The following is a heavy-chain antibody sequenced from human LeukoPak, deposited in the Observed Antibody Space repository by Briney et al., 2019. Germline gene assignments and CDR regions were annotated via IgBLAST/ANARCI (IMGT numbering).Heavy chain of an antibody. D-gene: IGHD3-10*01. J-gene: IGHJ5*02. CDR1: GFTFSSYG. CDR3: ASLPDYYYGSGSRPNWFDP. Sequence: GGSLRLSCAASGFTFSSYGMHWVRQAPGKGLEWVAVISYDGSNKYYADSVKGRFTISRDNSKNTLYLQMNSLRAEDTAVYYCASLPDYYYGSGSRPNWFDPWGQGTLVTVSS. V-gene: IGHV3-30*03. CDR2: ISYDGSNK.